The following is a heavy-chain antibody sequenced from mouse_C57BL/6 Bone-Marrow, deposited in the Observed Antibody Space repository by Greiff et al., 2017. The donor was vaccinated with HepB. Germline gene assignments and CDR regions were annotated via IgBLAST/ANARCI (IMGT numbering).Heavy chain of an antibody. D-gene: IGHD1-1*01. CDR1: GYTFTSYW. V-gene: IGHV1-64*01. J-gene: IGHJ1*03. CDR2: IHPNSGST. Sequence: QVQLQQSGAELVKPGASVKLSCKASGYTFTSYWMHWVKQRPGQGLEWIGMIHPNSGSTNYNEKFKSQTTLTVDKSSSTAYMQLSSLTSEDSAVYYCARERSYYGSRDWYFDVWGTGTTVTVSS. CDR3: ARERSYYGSRDWYFDV.